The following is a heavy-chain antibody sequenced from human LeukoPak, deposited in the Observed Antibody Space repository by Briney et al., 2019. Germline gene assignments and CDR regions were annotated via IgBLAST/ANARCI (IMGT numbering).Heavy chain of an antibody. CDR1: GFTFIDHY. CDR2: SRDKTESYST. Sequence: PGGSLRLSCAASGFTFIDHYMDWVRQAPGKGLEWVGRSRDKTESYSTEYAASVKGRFTISRDDSKNSLYLQMHSLRNDDTAVYYCTRAIVGAGNDLWGQGTMVTVSS. D-gene: IGHD1-26*01. CDR3: TRAIVGAGNDL. V-gene: IGHV3-72*01. J-gene: IGHJ3*01.